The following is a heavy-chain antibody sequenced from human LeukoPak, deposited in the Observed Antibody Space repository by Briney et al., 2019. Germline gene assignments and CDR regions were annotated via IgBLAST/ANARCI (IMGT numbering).Heavy chain of an antibody. J-gene: IGHJ4*02. CDR2: IYYSGST. CDR1: GGSISSSSYY. V-gene: IGHV4-39*01. Sequence: SETLSLTCTVSGGSISSSSYYWGWIRQPPGKGLEWIGSIYYSGSTYYNPSLKSRVTISVDTSKNQFSLKLSSVTAADTAVYYCARYCSSTSCYEDFDYWGQGTLVTVSS. D-gene: IGHD2-2*01. CDR3: ARYCSSTSCYEDFDY.